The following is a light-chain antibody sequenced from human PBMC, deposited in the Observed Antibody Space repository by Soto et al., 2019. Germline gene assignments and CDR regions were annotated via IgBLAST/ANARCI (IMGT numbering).Light chain of an antibody. CDR1: SSDVGAYNY. J-gene: IGLJ2*01. CDR3: SSYISSSTLV. CDR2: EVS. Sequence: QSALTQPASVSGSPGQSITISCTGTSSDVGAYNYVSWYQQHPGKAPKLMIFEVSNRPSGVSNRFSGSKSGNTASLTIFGLQTEDEADYYCSSYISSSTLVFGGGTKLTVL. V-gene: IGLV2-14*01.